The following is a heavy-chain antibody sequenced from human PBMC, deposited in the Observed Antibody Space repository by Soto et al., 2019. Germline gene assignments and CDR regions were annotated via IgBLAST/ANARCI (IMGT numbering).Heavy chain of an antibody. Sequence: GGSLRLSCAASGFTVNRRYMTWVRQAPGKGLEWVSVIYGDGSRSYADSVKGRFSISRDSSKNTVYLQMNPLRAGDTAVYYCASGAEGPRSYYYYGMDVWGQGTTVTVSS. V-gene: IGHV3-53*01. J-gene: IGHJ6*02. D-gene: IGHD3-10*01. CDR3: ASGAEGPRSYYYYGMDV. CDR1: GFTVNRRY. CDR2: IYGDGSR.